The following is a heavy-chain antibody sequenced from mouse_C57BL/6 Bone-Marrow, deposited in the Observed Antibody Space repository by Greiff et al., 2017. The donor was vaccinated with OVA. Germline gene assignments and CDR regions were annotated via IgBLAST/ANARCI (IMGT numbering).Heavy chain of an antibody. CDR3: ARWGAGAHYFDY. CDR1: GYTFTDYN. Sequence: EVQLQQSGPELVKPGASVKMSCKASGYTFTDYNMHWVKQSHGKSLEWIGYINPNNGGTSYNQKFKGKATLTVNKSSSTAYMELRSLTSEDSAVYYCARWGAGAHYFDYWGQGTTLTVSS. J-gene: IGHJ2*01. CDR2: INPNNGGT. D-gene: IGHD3-1*01. V-gene: IGHV1-22*01.